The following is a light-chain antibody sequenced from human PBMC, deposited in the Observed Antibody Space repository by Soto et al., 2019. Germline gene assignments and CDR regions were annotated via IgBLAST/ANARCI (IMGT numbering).Light chain of an antibody. Sequence: QSALTQPASVSASPGQSITISCTGTSSDIGAYDFVSWYQQRPGKAPRLIIYEVNNRPSGISNRFSGSKSGNTASLTISGLQAEDEANYYCSSYTRSTILDVFGGGTKLTVL. J-gene: IGLJ2*01. CDR3: SSYTRSTILDV. V-gene: IGLV2-14*03. CDR1: SSDIGAYDF. CDR2: EVN.